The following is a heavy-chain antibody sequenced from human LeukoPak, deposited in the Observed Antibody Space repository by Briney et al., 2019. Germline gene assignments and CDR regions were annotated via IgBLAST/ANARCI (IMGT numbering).Heavy chain of an antibody. Sequence: SVTVSCKASGCTFSSYAISWVRQAPGQGLEWMGGIIPIFGTANYAQKFQGRVTITADESTSTAYMELSRLRSEDTAVYYCVSDPRIKYYYYYGMDVWGKGTTVTVSS. D-gene: IGHD1-14*01. CDR1: GCTFSSYA. V-gene: IGHV1-69*01. J-gene: IGHJ6*04. CDR2: IIPIFGTA. CDR3: VSDPRIKYYYYYGMDV.